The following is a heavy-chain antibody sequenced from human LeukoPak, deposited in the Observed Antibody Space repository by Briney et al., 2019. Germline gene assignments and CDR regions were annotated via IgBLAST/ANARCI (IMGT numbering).Heavy chain of an antibody. CDR2: INWNGGSI. CDR3: ARIGIYGDFGRYFDY. Sequence: PGGSLRLSCAASGFTFDDYGMSWVRQAPGKGLEWVSGINWNGGSIDYADSVKGRFTISRDDAKNSLYLQMNSLRAEDTALYYCARIGIYGDFGRYFDYWGQGTPVTVSS. CDR1: GFTFDDYG. D-gene: IGHD4-17*01. J-gene: IGHJ4*02. V-gene: IGHV3-20*04.